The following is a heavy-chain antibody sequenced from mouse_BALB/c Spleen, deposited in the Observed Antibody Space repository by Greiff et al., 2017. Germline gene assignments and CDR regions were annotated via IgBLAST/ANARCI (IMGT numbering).Heavy chain of an antibody. CDR3: AIYDYDEGFAY. CDR2: ISSGGST. CDR1: GFTFSSYA. Sequence: EVQRVESGGGLVKPGGSLKLSCAASGFTFSSYAMSWVRQTPEKRLEWVASISSGGSTYYPDSVKGRFTISRDNARNILYLQMSSLRSEDTAMYYCAIYDYDEGFAYWGQGTLVTVSA. D-gene: IGHD2-4*01. V-gene: IGHV5-6-5*01. J-gene: IGHJ3*01.